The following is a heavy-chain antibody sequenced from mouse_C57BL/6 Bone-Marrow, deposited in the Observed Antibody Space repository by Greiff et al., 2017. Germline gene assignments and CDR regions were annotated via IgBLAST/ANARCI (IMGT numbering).Heavy chain of an antibody. D-gene: IGHD2-4*01. Sequence: QVQLQQPGAELVKPGASVKMSCKASGYTFTSYWITWVKQRPGQGLEWIGDIYPGSGSTNYNEKFKSKATLTVDTSSSTAYMQLSSLTSEDSAVYDCARNYDYDGRVFAYWGQGTLVTVSA. CDR1: GYTFTSYW. CDR2: IYPGSGST. V-gene: IGHV1-55*01. J-gene: IGHJ3*01. CDR3: ARNYDYDGRVFAY.